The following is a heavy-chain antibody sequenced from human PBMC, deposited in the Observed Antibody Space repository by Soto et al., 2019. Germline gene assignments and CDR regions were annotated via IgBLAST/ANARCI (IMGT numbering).Heavy chain of an antibody. CDR3: AATTHYDFWSGYFTGVAFDI. CDR2: IVVGNGNT. CDR1: GFTFSSSA. D-gene: IGHD3-3*01. J-gene: IGHJ3*02. Sequence: SVKVSCKASGFTFSSSAVQWVRQARGQRLERIGWIVVGNGNTNFAQRFQERVTFSSNKSRGTAYMELRSLRSEDTAVYYCAATTHYDFWSGYFTGVAFDIWGQGTKVTVS. V-gene: IGHV1-58*01.